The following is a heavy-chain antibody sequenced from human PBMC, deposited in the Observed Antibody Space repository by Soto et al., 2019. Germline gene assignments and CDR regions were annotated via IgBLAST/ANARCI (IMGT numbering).Heavy chain of an antibody. J-gene: IGHJ4*02. D-gene: IGHD2-21*02. CDR3: AKSHSAVTAGPPFDY. CDR2: ISGSGRST. V-gene: IGHV3-23*01. Sequence: EVQVLESGGGLVQPGGSLRLSCAASGFTFSNSAMSWVRQAPGKGLEWVSTISGSGRSTYYVDSVEGRLTISRDNSKNTLTLQMNSLRVEDTAVYYCAKSHSAVTAGPPFDYWGQGTLVTVSS. CDR1: GFTFSNSA.